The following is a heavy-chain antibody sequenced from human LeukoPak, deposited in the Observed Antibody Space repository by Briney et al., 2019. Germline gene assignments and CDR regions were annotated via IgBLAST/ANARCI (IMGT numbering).Heavy chain of an antibody. Sequence: SETLSLTCTVSGGSISSYYWSWIRQPPGKGLEWIGWIYYSGTTSYNPSLKSRVTISVDTSRNHFSLRLSSVTAADTAVFYCVRLAAYGDYGGWYFDLWGRGTLVTVSS. CDR3: VRLAAYGDYGGWYFDL. D-gene: IGHD4-17*01. CDR1: GGSISSYY. CDR2: IYYSGTT. V-gene: IGHV4-59*08. J-gene: IGHJ2*01.